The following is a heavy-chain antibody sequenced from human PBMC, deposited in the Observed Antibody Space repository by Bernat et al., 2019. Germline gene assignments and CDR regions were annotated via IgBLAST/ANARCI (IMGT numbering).Heavy chain of an antibody. Sequence: EVQLLESGGGLVQPGGSLRLSCAASGFTFSSYAMSWVRQAPGKGLEWVSVISYSGGNTFYADSVKGRFTISRDNSKNTLYLQMNSLRAEDTAVYYCARDSGLELEGPVDYWGQGTLVTVSS. V-gene: IGHV3-23*01. CDR1: GFTFSSYA. CDR3: ARDSGLELEGPVDY. CDR2: ISYSGGNT. J-gene: IGHJ4*02. D-gene: IGHD1-7*01.